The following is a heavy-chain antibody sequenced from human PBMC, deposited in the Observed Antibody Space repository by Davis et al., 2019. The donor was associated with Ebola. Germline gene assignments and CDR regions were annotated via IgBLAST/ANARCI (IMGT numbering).Heavy chain of an antibody. CDR1: GFSFSSYS. CDR2: ISGSGGST. D-gene: IGHD6-13*01. J-gene: IGHJ4*02. V-gene: IGHV3-21*01. CDR3: ARDTPIATTGALTY. Sequence: GRSLRLSCAASGFSFSSYSMNWVRQAPGKGLEWVSAISGSGGSTYYADSVKGRFTISRDNAKNSLFLQMNSLRAEDTAVYYCARDTPIATTGALTYWGQGTLVTVSS.